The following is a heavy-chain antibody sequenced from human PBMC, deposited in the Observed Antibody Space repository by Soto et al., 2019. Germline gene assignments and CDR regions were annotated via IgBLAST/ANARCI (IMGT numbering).Heavy chain of an antibody. CDR3: TRQTDAVQWLVVPTDYNFDY. D-gene: IGHD6-19*01. CDR2: IRSKTNSYAT. V-gene: IGHV3-73*01. CDR1: GFTFGGSA. J-gene: IGHJ4*02. Sequence: GGSLRLSCAASGFTFGGSAMHWVRQASGKGLEWVGHIRSKTNSYATAYAESVKGRFTISRDDSMNTAYLQMNSLKTEDTAVYFCTRQTDAVQWLVVPTDYNFDYWGQGTLVTVS.